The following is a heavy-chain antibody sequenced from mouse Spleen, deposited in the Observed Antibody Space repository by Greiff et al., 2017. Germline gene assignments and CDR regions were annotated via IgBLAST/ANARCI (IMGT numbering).Heavy chain of an antibody. V-gene: IGHV7-1*01. CDR3: ARDWGMGFFDY. CDR1: GFTFSDFY. Sequence: EVNVVESGGGLVQSGRPLRLSCATSGFTFSDFYMEWVRQAPGKGLEWIAASRNKANDYTTEYSASVKGRFIVSRDTSQSILYLQMNALRAEDTAIYYCARDWGMGFFDYWGQGTTLTVSS. D-gene: IGHD2-10*02. CDR2: SRNKANDYTT. J-gene: IGHJ2*01.